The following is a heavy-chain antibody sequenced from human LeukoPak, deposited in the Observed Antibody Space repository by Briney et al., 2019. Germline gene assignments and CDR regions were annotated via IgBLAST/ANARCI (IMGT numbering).Heavy chain of an antibody. CDR2: IYPGDSDT. J-gene: IGHJ6*03. V-gene: IGHV5-51*01. CDR3: ARHGTVATDYYYYMDV. D-gene: IGHD5-12*01. Sequence: GESLKISCKGSGYSFTSYWIGWVRQMPGKGLEWMGIIYPGDSDTRYSPSLQGQVTISADKSISTAYLQWSSLKASDTAMYYCARHGTVATDYYYYMDVWGKGTTVTVSS. CDR1: GYSFTSYW.